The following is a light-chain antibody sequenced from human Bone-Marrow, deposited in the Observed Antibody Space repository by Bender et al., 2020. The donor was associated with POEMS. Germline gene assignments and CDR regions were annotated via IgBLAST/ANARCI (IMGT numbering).Light chain of an antibody. CDR1: SSDVGGSNY. J-gene: IGLJ1*01. CDR2: DVI. CDR3: CSYAGSFV. V-gene: IGLV2-14*03. Sequence: QSALTQPASVSGSPGQSITISCTGTSSDVGGSNYVSWYQHHPGKAPKLMIFDVIYRPSGVSNRFSGSKSGNTASLTISGLQAEDEADYYCCSYAGSFVFGAGTKVTVL.